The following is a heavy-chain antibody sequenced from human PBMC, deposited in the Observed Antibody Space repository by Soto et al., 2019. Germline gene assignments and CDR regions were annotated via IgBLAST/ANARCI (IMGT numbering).Heavy chain of an antibody. D-gene: IGHD6-6*01. CDR3: ARHGVEYSSSSHYYYYMDV. Sequence: SETLSLTCTVSGGSISGGAYYWSWIRQHPGKGLEWIGYIFYTGSTFYNPSLKSRVAISVDTSKNQFSLKLNSVTAADTAVYYCARHGVEYSSSSHYYYYMDVWGKGTTVTVSS. CDR1: GGSISGGAYY. CDR2: IFYTGST. V-gene: IGHV4-31*03. J-gene: IGHJ6*03.